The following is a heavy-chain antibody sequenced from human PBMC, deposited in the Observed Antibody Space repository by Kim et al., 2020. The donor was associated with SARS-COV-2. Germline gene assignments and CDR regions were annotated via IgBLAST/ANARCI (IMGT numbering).Heavy chain of an antibody. D-gene: IGHD3-3*01. CDR1: GFTFSSYA. Sequence: GGSLRLSCAASGFTFSSYAMSWVRQAPGKGLEWVSAISGSGGSTYYADSVKGRFTISRDNSKNTLYLQMNSLRAEDTAVYYCAKDISIEITIFGVVTKPPFDYWGQGTLVTVSS. CDR3: AKDISIEITIFGVVTKPPFDY. CDR2: ISGSGGST. V-gene: IGHV3-23*01. J-gene: IGHJ4*02.